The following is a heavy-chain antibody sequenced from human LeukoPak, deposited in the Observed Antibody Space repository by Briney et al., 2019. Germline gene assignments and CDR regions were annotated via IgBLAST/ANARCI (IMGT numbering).Heavy chain of an antibody. V-gene: IGHV3-15*01. D-gene: IGHD2-2*01. Sequence: PEGSLRLSCAGSGFTFSNAWMSWVRQAPGKGLEWVGRIKSKTDGGTTDYAAPVKGRFTISRDDSKNTLYLQMNSLKTEDTAVYYCTTFIVVVPAALDDYWGQGTLVTVSS. J-gene: IGHJ4*02. CDR3: TTFIVVVPAALDDY. CDR2: IKSKTDGGTT. CDR1: GFTFSNAW.